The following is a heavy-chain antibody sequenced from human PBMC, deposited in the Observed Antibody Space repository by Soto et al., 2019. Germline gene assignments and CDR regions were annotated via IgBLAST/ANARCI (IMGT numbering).Heavy chain of an antibody. D-gene: IGHD6-19*01. CDR3: AKAFEGSGWYDY. Sequence: EVQLVESGGGLVQPGRSLRLSCAASGFTFDDYAMHWVRQAPGKGLEWVSGISWNSGSIGYADSVKGRFTISRDNAKKSLYLQMNSLRPEDTALYYCAKAFEGSGWYDYWGQGTLVTVSS. CDR2: ISWNSGSI. J-gene: IGHJ4*02. V-gene: IGHV3-9*01. CDR1: GFTFDDYA.